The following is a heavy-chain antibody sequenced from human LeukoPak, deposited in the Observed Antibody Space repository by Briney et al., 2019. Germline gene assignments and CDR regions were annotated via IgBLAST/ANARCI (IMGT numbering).Heavy chain of an antibody. CDR1: GFTCSSYA. CDR2: ISYDGSNK. D-gene: IGHD5-12*01. V-gene: IGHV3-30*04. CDR3: PRGYSGYFDY. Sequence: PGGSLRLSCAASGFTCSSYAMHWVRQAPGKGLEWVAVISYDGSNKYYADSVKGRFTISRDNSKNTLYLQMNSLRAEDTAVYYCPRGYSGYFDYWGQGTLVTVPS. J-gene: IGHJ4*02.